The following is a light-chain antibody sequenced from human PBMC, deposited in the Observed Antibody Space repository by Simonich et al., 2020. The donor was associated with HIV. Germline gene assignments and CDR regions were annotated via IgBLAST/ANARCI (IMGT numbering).Light chain of an antibody. CDR1: QSVSSSY. V-gene: IGKV3-20*01. CDR2: GAS. Sequence: EIVLTQSPGTLSLSPGERATLSCRASQSVSSSYLAWYQHKPGQAPRLLIYGASSRATGIPDRFSGSGSGTDFTLTISRLEPEDFATYYCLQDYTYPLTFGGGTKVEI. CDR3: LQDYTYPLT. J-gene: IGKJ4*01.